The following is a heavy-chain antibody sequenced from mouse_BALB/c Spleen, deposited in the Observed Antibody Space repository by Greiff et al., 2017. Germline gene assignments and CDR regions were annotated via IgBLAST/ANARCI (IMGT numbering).Heavy chain of an antibody. J-gene: IGHJ4*01. CDR1: GFNIKDTY. CDR3: ARRHYYGSGDAMDY. D-gene: IGHD1-1*01. CDR2: IDPANGNT. Sequence: EVKLMESGAELVKPGASVKLSCTASGFNIKDTYMHWVKQRPEQGLEWIGRIDPANGNTKYDPKFQGKATITADTSSNTAYLQLSSLTSEDTAVYYCARRHYYGSGDAMDYWGQGTSVTVSS. V-gene: IGHV14-3*02.